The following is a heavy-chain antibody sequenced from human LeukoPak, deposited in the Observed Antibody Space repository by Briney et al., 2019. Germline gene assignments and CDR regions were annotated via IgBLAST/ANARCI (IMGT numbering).Heavy chain of an antibody. CDR1: GFTVSRNY. CDR3: AKPEGWFGELLYLDY. V-gene: IGHV3-23*01. Sequence: GGSLRLSCEASGFTVSRNYMSWVRQAPGKGLEWVSAISGSGGSTYYADSVKGRFTISRDNSKSTLYLQMNSLRAEDTAVYYCAKPEGWFGELLYLDYWGQGTLVTVSS. CDR2: ISGSGGST. J-gene: IGHJ4*02. D-gene: IGHD3-10*01.